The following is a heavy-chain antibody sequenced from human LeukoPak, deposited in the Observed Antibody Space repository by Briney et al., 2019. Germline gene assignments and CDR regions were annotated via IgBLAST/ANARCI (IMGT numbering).Heavy chain of an antibody. V-gene: IGHV1-46*01. CDR3: ARGPNTDSYGSGSYLHDY. Sequence: GASVKVSCKASGYTFTSYYMHWVRQAPGQGLEWMGIINPSGGSTSYAQKFQGRVTMTRDTSTSTVYMELSSLRSEDTAVYYCARGPNTDSYGSGSYLHDYWGQGTLVTVSS. CDR2: INPSGGST. CDR1: GYTFTSYY. J-gene: IGHJ4*02. D-gene: IGHD3-10*01.